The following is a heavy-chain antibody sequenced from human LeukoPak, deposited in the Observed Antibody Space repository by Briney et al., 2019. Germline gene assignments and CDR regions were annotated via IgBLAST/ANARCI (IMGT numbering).Heavy chain of an antibody. Sequence: GGSLRLSCAASGFTFSSYWMSWVRQAPGKGLEWVANIKQDGSEKYYADSVKGRFTISRDNAKNSQYLQMNSLRAEDTAVYYCARGGGGNWFYPWGQGTLVTVSS. V-gene: IGHV3-7*03. CDR3: ARGGGGNWFYP. J-gene: IGHJ5*02. CDR1: GFTFSSYW. CDR2: IKQDGSEK. D-gene: IGHD3-16*01.